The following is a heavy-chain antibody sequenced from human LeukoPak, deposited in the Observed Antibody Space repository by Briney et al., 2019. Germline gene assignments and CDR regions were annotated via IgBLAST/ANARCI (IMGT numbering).Heavy chain of an antibody. CDR3: AKVRESLGVVIPLDY. D-gene: IGHD3-3*01. J-gene: IGHJ4*02. Sequence: GGSLRLSCAASGFTFSSYAMSWVRQAPGKGLEWVSAISGSGGSTYYADSVKGRFTISRDNSKNTLYLQMNSLRAEDTAVYYCAKVRESLGVVIPLDYWGQGTLVTVSS. CDR1: GFTFSSYA. V-gene: IGHV3-23*01. CDR2: ISGSGGST.